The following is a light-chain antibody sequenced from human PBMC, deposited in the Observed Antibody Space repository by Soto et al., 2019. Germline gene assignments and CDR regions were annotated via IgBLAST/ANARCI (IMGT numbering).Light chain of an antibody. CDR1: RSNIGSNY. CDR2: RNN. Sequence: QSVLTQPPSASGTPGQRVTFSCSGGRSNIGSNYVFWYQQFPGTAPKLVIYRNNQRHSGVPDPFSGSKSGASASLAISGVRSEDEADYYCTSWDDSLYHVVFGGWTKVTVL. V-gene: IGLV1-47*01. J-gene: IGLJ2*01. CDR3: TSWDDSLYHVV.